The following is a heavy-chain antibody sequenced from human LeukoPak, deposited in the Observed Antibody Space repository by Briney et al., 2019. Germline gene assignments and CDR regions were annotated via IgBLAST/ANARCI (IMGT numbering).Heavy chain of an antibody. CDR2: ISSSGSTI. V-gene: IGHV3-48*04. CDR1: GFTFSSYG. CDR3: AREGTRRNGMDV. J-gene: IGHJ6*02. Sequence: GGSLRLSCAASGFTFSSYGMSWVRQAPGKGLEWVSYISSSGSTIYYADSVKGRFTISRDNAKNSLYLQVNSLRAEDTAVYYCAREGTRRNGMDVWGQGTTVTVSS.